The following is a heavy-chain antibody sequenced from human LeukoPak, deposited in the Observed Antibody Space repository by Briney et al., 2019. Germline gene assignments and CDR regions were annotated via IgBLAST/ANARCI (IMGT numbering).Heavy chain of an antibody. CDR3: ARALWDTCRWGS. Sequence: GGSLRLSCAASGFTVTSSYMSWVRQAPGKGLEWVAVLYSGGQTYYAGSVRGRFTISRDASKNTLYLQMNSLRAEDTAEYYCARALWDTCRWGSWGQGTLVTRSS. CDR2: LYSGGQT. D-gene: IGHD3-16*01. J-gene: IGHJ5*01. CDR1: GFTVTSSY. V-gene: IGHV3-66*02.